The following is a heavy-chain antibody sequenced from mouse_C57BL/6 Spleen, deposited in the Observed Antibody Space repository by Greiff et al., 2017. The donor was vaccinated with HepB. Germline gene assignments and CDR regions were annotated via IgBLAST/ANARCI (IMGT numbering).Heavy chain of an antibody. Sequence: EVQLQQSGPVLVKPGASVKMSCKASGYTFTDSYMNWVKQSHGKSLEWIGVINPYNGGTSYNQKFKGKATLTVDKSSSTAYMALNSLTSEDSAVYYCARSGESTMVPYCDYGGQGTTLTVSS. D-gene: IGHD2-1*01. CDR2: INPYNGGT. CDR1: GYTFTDSY. V-gene: IGHV1-19*01. CDR3: ARSGESTMVPYCDY. J-gene: IGHJ2*01.